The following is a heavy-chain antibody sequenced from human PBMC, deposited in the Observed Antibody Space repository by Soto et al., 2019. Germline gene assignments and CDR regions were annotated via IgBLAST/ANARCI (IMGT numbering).Heavy chain of an antibody. Sequence: GASVKVSCKASGFSFTGYYIHWLRQAPGQGLEWMGIINPSGGATSYAQKFQGRVTLTRDTSTSTVYMELTSLRSEDTAVYYCAREFYYYEHSGRQYYFDYWGPGSLVTVSS. CDR1: GFSFTGYY. J-gene: IGHJ4*02. V-gene: IGHV1-46*01. CDR3: AREFYYYEHSGRQYYFDY. D-gene: IGHD3-22*01. CDR2: INPSGGAT.